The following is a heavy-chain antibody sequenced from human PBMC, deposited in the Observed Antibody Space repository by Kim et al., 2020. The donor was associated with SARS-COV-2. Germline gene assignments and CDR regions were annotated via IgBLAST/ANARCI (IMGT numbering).Heavy chain of an antibody. CDR3: ARAPDTYDFWSGYYYYGMDV. Sequence: SQTLSLTCAISGDSVSSNSAAWNWIRQSPSRGLEWLGRTYYRSKWYNDYAVSVKSRITINPDTSKNQFSLQLNSVTPEDTAVYYCARAPDTYDFWSGYYYYGMDVWGQGTTVTVSS. CDR1: GDSVSSNSAA. J-gene: IGHJ6*02. V-gene: IGHV6-1*01. D-gene: IGHD3-3*01. CDR2: TYYRSKWYN.